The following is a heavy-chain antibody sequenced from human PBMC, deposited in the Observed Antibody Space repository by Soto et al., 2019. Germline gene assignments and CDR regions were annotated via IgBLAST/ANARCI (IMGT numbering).Heavy chain of an antibody. Sequence: EVQLLESGGGLVQPGGSLRLSCAGSGFIFRNYAMGWVRQAPGKGLEWVSGISCGGGNSATYYADSVKGRFTITRDNSKNTLYLQMNSLRVEDTATYYCVKGDTMIIVVFTNLLDYWGQGSQVTVSS. J-gene: IGHJ4*02. CDR1: GFIFRNYA. CDR3: VKGDTMIIVVFTNLLDY. D-gene: IGHD3-22*01. CDR2: ISCGGGNSAT. V-gene: IGHV3-23*01.